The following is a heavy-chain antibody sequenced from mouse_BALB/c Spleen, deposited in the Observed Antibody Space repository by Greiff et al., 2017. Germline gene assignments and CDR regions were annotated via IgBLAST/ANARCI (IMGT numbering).Heavy chain of an antibody. CDR2: ISYDGSN. D-gene: IGHD2-2*01. Sequence: VQLQQSGPGLVKPSQSLSLTCSVTGYSITSGYYWTWIRQFPGNKLEWMGYISYDGSNNYNPSLKNRISITRDTSKNQFFLKLNSVTTEDTATYYCARGGYDGTWFAYWGQGTLVTVSA. J-gene: IGHJ3*01. V-gene: IGHV3-6*02. CDR1: GYSITSGYY. CDR3: ARGGYDGTWFAY.